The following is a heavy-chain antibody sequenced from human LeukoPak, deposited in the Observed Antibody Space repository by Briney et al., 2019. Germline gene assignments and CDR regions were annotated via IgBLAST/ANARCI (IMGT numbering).Heavy chain of an antibody. V-gene: IGHV4-34*01. Sequence: SGTLSLTCAVYGGSFSGYYWSWIRQPPGKGLEWIGEINHSGSTNYNPSLKSRVTISVDTSKNQFSLKLSSVTAADTAVYYCASLVVPAARGFDPWGQGALVTVSS. D-gene: IGHD2-2*01. CDR1: GGSFSGYY. CDR3: ASLVVPAARGFDP. CDR2: INHSGST. J-gene: IGHJ5*02.